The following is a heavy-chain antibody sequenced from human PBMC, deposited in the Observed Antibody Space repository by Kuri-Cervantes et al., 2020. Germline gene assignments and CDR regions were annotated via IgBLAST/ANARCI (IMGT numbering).Heavy chain of an antibody. V-gene: IGHV3-66*02. Sequence: GGSLRLSCAASGFTFSSYAMHWVRQAPGKGLEWVSFVYRGSSTYYADSVKGRFTLSIDDSKNTLYLQMNSLRPDDTAVYYCARDRIAAAGTVGAKGGGGELDYWGQGTLVTVSS. CDR3: ARDRIAAAGTVGAKGGGGELDY. CDR2: VYRGSST. J-gene: IGHJ4*02. D-gene: IGHD6-13*01. CDR1: GFTFSSYA.